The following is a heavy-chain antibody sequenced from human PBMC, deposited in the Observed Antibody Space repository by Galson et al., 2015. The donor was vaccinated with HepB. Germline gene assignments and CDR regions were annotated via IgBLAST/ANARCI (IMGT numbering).Heavy chain of an antibody. CDR1: GFSLSTSGVG. J-gene: IGHJ4*02. D-gene: IGHD5-18*01. CDR2: IYWDDDK. V-gene: IGHV2-5*02. Sequence: PALVKPTQTLTLTCTFSGFSLSTSGVGVGWIRQPPGKALEWLALIYWDDDKRYSPSLKSRLTITKDTSKNQVVLTMTNMDPVDTATYYCAHRHLERAHVDTAMVTYFDYWGQGTLVTVSS. CDR3: AHRHLERAHVDTAMVTYFDY.